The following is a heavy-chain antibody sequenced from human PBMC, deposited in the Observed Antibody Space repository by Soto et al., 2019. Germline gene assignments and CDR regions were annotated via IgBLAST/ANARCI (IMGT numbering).Heavy chain of an antibody. CDR1: EFTFRIFA. J-gene: IGHJ6*02. V-gene: IGHV3-30-3*01. CDR2: ISYDGSRK. D-gene: IGHD2-15*01. CDR3: ARGDREDIEEVVAVRPGEYSMEV. Sequence: QVHLVESGGGVVQPGSSLRLSCAASEFTFRIFAMHWLRQSPGKGLEWVAVISYDGSRKADSVKGRFTVSRDNSWNTLYLQMNSLRAEDTAIYYCARGDREDIEEVVAVRPGEYSMEVWGQGTTVTVSS.